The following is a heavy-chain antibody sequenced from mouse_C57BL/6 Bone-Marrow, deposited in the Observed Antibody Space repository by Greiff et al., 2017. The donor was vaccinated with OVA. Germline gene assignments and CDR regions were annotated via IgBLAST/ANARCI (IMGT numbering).Heavy chain of an antibody. CDR2: INPGSGGT. V-gene: IGHV1-54*01. Sequence: VKLQESGAELVRPGTSVKVSCKASGYAFTNYLIEWVKQRPGQGLEWIGVINPGSGGTNYNEKFKGKATLTADKSSSTAYMQLSSLTSEDSAVYFCARGGYGNPFAYWGQGTLVTVSA. J-gene: IGHJ3*01. CDR3: ARGGYGNPFAY. D-gene: IGHD2-1*01. CDR1: GYAFTNYL.